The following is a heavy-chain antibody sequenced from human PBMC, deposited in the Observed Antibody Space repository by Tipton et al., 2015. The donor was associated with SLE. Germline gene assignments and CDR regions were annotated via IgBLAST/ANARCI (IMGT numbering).Heavy chain of an antibody. CDR3: ARGFSMVRSYMDV. CDR1: GGSISSHY. CDR2: IYYSGST. D-gene: IGHD3-10*01. J-gene: IGHJ6*03. Sequence: LRLSCTVSGGSISSHYWSWIRQPPGKGLEWIGYIYYSGSTYYNPSLKSRVTISVDTSKNQFSLKLSSVTAADMAVYYCARGFSMVRSYMDVWGKGTTVTVSS. V-gene: IGHV4-59*11.